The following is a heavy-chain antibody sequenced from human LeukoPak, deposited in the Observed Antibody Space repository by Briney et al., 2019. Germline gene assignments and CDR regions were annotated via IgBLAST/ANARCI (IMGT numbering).Heavy chain of an antibody. CDR2: IYYSGST. Sequence: PSETLSLTCTVSGDSISSSSYYWGWIRQPPGKGLEWIGSIYYSGSTYYNPSLKSRVTISVDTSKNQFSLKLSSVTAADTAVYYCARHVAIFGVVISWFDPWDQGTLVTVSS. CDR3: ARHVAIFGVVISWFDP. D-gene: IGHD3-3*01. J-gene: IGHJ5*02. V-gene: IGHV4-39*01. CDR1: GDSISSSSYY.